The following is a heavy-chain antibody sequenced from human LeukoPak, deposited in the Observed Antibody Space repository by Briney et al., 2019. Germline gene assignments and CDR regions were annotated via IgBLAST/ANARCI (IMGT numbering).Heavy chain of an antibody. V-gene: IGHV3-48*04. J-gene: IGHJ4*02. CDR1: GFTFSSYI. CDR2: ISSSSSTI. D-gene: IGHD3-3*01. CDR3: ARDAMYYDFWSGYYDY. Sequence: GGSLRLSCAASGFTFSSYIMNWVRQAPGKGLEWVSYISSSSSTIYYADSVKGRFTISRDNAKNSLYLQMNSLRAEDTAVYYCARDAMYYDFWSGYYDYWGQGTLVTVSS.